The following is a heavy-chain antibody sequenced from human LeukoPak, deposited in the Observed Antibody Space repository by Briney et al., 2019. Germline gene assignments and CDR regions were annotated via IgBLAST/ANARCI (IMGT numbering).Heavy chain of an antibody. Sequence: PGGSLRLSCAASGFAFSTYSMNWVRQAPGKGLEWLAVISHDGGTKHYADSVKGRFTISRDNSNNSLSLQMNSLSAEDTAVYYCARARGRWHLLPLDFWGQGTLVTVSS. J-gene: IGHJ4*02. CDR2: ISHDGGTK. V-gene: IGHV3-30*03. D-gene: IGHD1-26*01. CDR1: GFAFSTYS. CDR3: ARARGRWHLLPLDF.